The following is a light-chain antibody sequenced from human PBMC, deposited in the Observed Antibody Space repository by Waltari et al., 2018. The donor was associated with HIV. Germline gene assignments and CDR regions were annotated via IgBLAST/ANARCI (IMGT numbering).Light chain of an antibody. CDR2: DAS. CDR3: QQYYNIPRT. Sequence: DIQMTQSPSSLSASVGDRVTITCRASQVISNSLAWYQQKPGKAPKLLIFDASRLESGVPARFSGRGGGADFTLTITTLQAEDFATYFCQQYYNIPRTFGQGTEVEV. CDR1: QVISNS. J-gene: IGKJ2*01. V-gene: IGKV1-NL1*01.